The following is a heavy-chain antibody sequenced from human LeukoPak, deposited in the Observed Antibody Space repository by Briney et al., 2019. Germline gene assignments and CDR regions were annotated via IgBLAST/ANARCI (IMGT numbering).Heavy chain of an antibody. CDR2: ISWNSGSI. J-gene: IGHJ1*01. CDR1: GFTFDDYA. V-gene: IGHV3-9*01. Sequence: PGRSLRLSCAASGFTFDDYAMHWVRQAPGKGLEWVSGISWNSGSIGYADSVKGRFTISRDNAKNSLYLQTNSLRAEDTALYYCAXSQQWLVPYFQHWGQGTLVTVSS. CDR3: AXSQQWLVPYFQH. D-gene: IGHD6-19*01.